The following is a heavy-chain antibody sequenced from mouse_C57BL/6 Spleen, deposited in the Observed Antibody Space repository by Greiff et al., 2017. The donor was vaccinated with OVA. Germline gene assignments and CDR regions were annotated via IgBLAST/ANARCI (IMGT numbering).Heavy chain of an antibody. Sequence: VQLKQSGPELVKPGASVKISCKASGYSFTGYYMNWVKQSPEKSLEWIGEINPSTGGTTYNQKFKAKATLTVDKSSSTAYMQLKSLTSEDSAVYYCADGFLDYWGQGTTLTVSS. J-gene: IGHJ2*01. D-gene: IGHD2-3*01. V-gene: IGHV1-42*01. CDR1: GYSFTGYY. CDR3: ADGFLDY. CDR2: INPSTGGT.